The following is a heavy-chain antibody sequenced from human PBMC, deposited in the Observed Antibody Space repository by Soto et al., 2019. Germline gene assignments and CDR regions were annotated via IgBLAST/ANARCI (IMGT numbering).Heavy chain of an antibody. J-gene: IGHJ6*02. V-gene: IGHV5-10-1*01. CDR1: GYSFTSYW. CDR2: IDPSDSYT. Sequence: GESLKLSCKGSGYSFTSYWISWVRQMPGKGLEWMGRIDPSDSYTNYSPSFQGHVTISADKSISTAYLQWSSLKASDTAMYYCARHALGNCSGGSCYSPYYYYGMDVWGQGTTVTVSS. D-gene: IGHD2-15*01. CDR3: ARHALGNCSGGSCYSPYYYYGMDV.